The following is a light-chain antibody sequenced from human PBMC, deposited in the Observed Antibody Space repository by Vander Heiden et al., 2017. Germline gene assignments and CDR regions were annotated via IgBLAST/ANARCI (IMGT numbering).Light chain of an antibody. V-gene: IGKV1-39*01. CDR2: AAS. CDR3: QQSYSTPRT. CDR1: QSISSY. Sequence: DIQMTQSPSSLSASVGDRVTITCRASQSISSYLNWYQQKPGKAPKVLIYAASTLQSGVPARFSGSGSGTDFTLTTSSLQPEDFATYYCQQSYSTPRTFGQGTKVEIQ. J-gene: IGKJ1*01.